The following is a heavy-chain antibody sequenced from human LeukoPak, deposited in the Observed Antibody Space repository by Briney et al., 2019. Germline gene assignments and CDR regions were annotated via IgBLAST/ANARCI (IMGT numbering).Heavy chain of an antibody. CDR1: GFTFSSYA. V-gene: IGHV3-23*01. J-gene: IGHJ3*02. CDR2: ISGSGGST. Sequence: GGSLRLSCAASGFTFSSYAMSWVRQAPGKGLEWVSAISGSGGSTYYADSVKGRFTISRDNSENTLYLQMNSLRAEDTAVYYCAKDRSKYYYDSSGSPPDAFDIWGQGTMVTVSS. D-gene: IGHD3-22*01. CDR3: AKDRSKYYYDSSGSPPDAFDI.